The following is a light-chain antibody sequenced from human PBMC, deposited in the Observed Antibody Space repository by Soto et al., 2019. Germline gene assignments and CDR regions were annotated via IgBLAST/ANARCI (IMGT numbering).Light chain of an antibody. J-gene: IGKJ1*01. CDR2: SAS. V-gene: IGKV1-27*01. CDR1: QGISNY. Sequence: DIEMTQSPSSLSGSVGDRVTITCGASQGISNYLACYQRKPGQVPDLLISSASTLQSGAPSRFSGSGSGTDFTLTISSLQTEDFATYYCQQSYSTPRTFGQGTKVDIK. CDR3: QQSYSTPRT.